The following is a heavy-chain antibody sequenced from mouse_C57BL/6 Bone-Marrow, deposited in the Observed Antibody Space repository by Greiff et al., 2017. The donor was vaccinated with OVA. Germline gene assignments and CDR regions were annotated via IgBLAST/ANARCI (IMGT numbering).Heavy chain of an antibody. V-gene: IGHV14-2*01. D-gene: IGHD1-1*01. Sequence: EVQLQQSGAELVKPGASVKLSCTASGFNIKDYYMHWAKQRTEQGLEWIGRIDPEDGETTYAPQFQCKATITADTSSNPTSLQLRSLTSEDTAVYYCARDYYGSSHWYFDVWGTGTTVTVSS. CDR1: GFNIKDYY. J-gene: IGHJ1*03. CDR2: IDPEDGET. CDR3: ARDYYGSSHWYFDV.